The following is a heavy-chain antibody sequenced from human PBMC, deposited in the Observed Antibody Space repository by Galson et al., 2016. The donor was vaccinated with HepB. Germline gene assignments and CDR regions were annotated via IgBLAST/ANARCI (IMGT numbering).Heavy chain of an antibody. CDR1: GDPIISAY. J-gene: IGHJ5*02. V-gene: IGHV4-59*01. D-gene: IGHD3-9*01. CDR2: IYYSGST. CDR3: ARAVMMTGCSRRFDP. Sequence: ETLSLTCVVSGDPIISAYWTWIRQPPGKALEWIGNIYYSGSTSYSPSLKSRVTISLDTFKNQFSLKLSSVTAADKAIYYCARAVMMTGCSRRFDPWGPGTLVTVSS.